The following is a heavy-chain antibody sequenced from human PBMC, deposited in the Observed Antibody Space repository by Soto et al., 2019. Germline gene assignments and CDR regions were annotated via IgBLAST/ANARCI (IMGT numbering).Heavy chain of an antibody. D-gene: IGHD3-22*01. CDR1: GGSSSIYY. J-gene: IGHJ4*02. Sequence: PSETLSLTCSVSGGSSSIYYWNWIREPPGKGLEWIGYIYYSGTTKYNRSLKSRVTMSVDTSKNRFSLKLNSVTAADTAVYSCARGINLYSYDSSGYHCDYWGEGTGVTVTS. V-gene: IGHV4-59*01. CDR3: ARGINLYSYDSSGYHCDY. CDR2: IYYSGTT.